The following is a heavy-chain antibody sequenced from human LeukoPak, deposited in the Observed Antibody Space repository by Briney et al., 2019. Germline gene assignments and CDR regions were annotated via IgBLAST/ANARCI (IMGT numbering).Heavy chain of an antibody. D-gene: IGHD2-2*01. Sequence: SETLSLTCAVYGGSFSGYYWSWIRQPPAKGLEWIGEINHSGSTNYNPSLKSRVTISVDTSKNQFSLKVSSVTAADTAVYYCARQYCSSTSCSYDYWGQGTLVTVSS. CDR2: INHSGST. V-gene: IGHV4-34*01. CDR1: GGSFSGYY. CDR3: ARQYCSSTSCSYDY. J-gene: IGHJ4*02.